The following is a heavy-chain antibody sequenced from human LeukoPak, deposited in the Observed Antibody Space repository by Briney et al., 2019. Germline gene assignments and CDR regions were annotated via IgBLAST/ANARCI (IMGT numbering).Heavy chain of an antibody. V-gene: IGHV4-39*01. Sequence: SETLSLTCTVSGSSISRYYWGWIRQPPGKGLEWFGSMSYSENTYYNPSLKSRVTISVDTSKNQFSLKLSSVTAADTAVYYCARHRWNDEYYFDYWGQGTLVTVSS. CDR2: MSYSENT. D-gene: IGHD1-1*01. CDR1: GSSISRYY. J-gene: IGHJ4*02. CDR3: ARHRWNDEYYFDY.